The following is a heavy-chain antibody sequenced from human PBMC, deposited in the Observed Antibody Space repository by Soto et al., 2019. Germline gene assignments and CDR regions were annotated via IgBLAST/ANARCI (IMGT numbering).Heavy chain of an antibody. CDR3: HTAMVLGDYYYGMDV. J-gene: IGHJ6*02. CDR2: IIPIFGTA. V-gene: IGHV1-69*13. Sequence: GASVKVSCKASGGTFSSYAISWVRQAPGQGLEWMGGIIPIFGTANYAQKFQGRVTITADESTSTAYMELSSLRFEDTAVYYCHTAMVLGDYYYGMDVWGQGTTVTVSS. CDR1: GGTFSSYA. D-gene: IGHD5-18*01.